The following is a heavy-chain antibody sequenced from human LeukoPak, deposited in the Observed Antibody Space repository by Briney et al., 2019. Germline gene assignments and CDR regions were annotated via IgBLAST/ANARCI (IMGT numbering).Heavy chain of an antibody. D-gene: IGHD3-16*01. V-gene: IGHV4-59*01. CDR2: FDNSGTS. Sequence: SETLSLTCTVSDDSISDYYRGWIRQPPGKGLEWIGYFDNSGTSTYNPSLKSRVTISADTSKNQFSLKLNSLTTADTAVYYCTRGAGWLIDYWGQGILVTVSS. CDR3: TRGAGWLIDY. J-gene: IGHJ4*02. CDR1: DDSISDYY.